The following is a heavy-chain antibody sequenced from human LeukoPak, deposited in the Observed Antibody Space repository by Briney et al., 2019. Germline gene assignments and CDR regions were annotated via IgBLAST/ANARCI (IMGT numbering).Heavy chain of an antibody. Sequence: GGSLRLSCAASGFTFDDYAMPWVRQAPGKGLEWVSGISWNSGSIGYADSVKGRFTISRDNAKNSLYLQMNSLRAEDTALYYCAKDSSYGSGSYSGGSFDYWGQGTLVTVSS. CDR1: GFTFDDYA. CDR2: ISWNSGSI. CDR3: AKDSSYGSGSYSGGSFDY. V-gene: IGHV3-9*01. D-gene: IGHD3-10*01. J-gene: IGHJ4*02.